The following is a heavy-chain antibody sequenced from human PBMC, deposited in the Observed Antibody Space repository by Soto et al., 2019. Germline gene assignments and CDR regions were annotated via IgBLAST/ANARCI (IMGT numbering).Heavy chain of an antibody. CDR2: IKQDGSQR. CDR1: GFSFSSYW. CDR3: ARDLLAEMATMEALDI. V-gene: IGHV3-7*01. J-gene: IGHJ3*02. D-gene: IGHD5-12*01. Sequence: EVQLVESGGGLVQPGGSLRLSCAASGFSFSSYWMSWVRQAPGKGLEWVANIKQDGSQRYYVDSVKGRFTISRDNAKNSLYLQMNSLRAEDTAVYYCARDLLAEMATMEALDIWGQGTMVTVSS.